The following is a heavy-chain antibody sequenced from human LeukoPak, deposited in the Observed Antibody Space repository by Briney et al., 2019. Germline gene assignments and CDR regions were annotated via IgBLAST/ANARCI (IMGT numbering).Heavy chain of an antibody. J-gene: IGHJ5*02. CDR2: INHSGST. CDR1: GGSISGYY. Sequence: PSETRSLTCAVYGGSISGYYWSWIRQPPGKGLEWIGEINHSGSTNYNPSLKSRVTISVDTSKNQFSLKLSSVTAADTAVYYCARSGQRSMRFGETWGQGTLVTVSS. D-gene: IGHD3-10*01. CDR3: ARSGQRSMRFGET. V-gene: IGHV4-34*01.